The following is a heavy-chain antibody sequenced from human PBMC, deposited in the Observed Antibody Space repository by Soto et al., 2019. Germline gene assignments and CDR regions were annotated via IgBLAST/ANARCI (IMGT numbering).Heavy chain of an antibody. CDR2: ISANNGNT. J-gene: IGHJ6*02. CDR3: ARGGRGDTAMVTDYYYGMDV. Sequence: ASVKVSCKASGYTFTSYGISWVRQAPGQGLEWMGWISANNGNTNYAQKLQGRVTMTTDTSISTAYMELRSLRSDDTAVYCCARGGRGDTAMVTDYYYGMDVWGQGTTVTVSS. CDR1: GYTFTSYG. D-gene: IGHD5-18*01. V-gene: IGHV1-18*01.